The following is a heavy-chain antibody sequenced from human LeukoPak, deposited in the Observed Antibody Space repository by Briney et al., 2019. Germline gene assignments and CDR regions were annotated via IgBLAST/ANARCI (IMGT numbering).Heavy chain of an antibody. CDR2: INSDGSST. V-gene: IGHV3-74*01. J-gene: IGHJ5*02. D-gene: IGHD3-10*01. CDR1: GFTFSSYW. Sequence: PGGSLRLSCAASGFTFSSYWMHWVRQAPGKGLVWVSRINSDGSSTSYADSVEGRFTISRDNAKNTLYLQMNSLRAEDTAVYYCARDPRYYGSGSLGYWFDPWGQGTLVTVSS. CDR3: ARDPRYYGSGSLGYWFDP.